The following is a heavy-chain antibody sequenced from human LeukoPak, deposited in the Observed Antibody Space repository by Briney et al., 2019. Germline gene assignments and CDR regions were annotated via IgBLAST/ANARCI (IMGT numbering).Heavy chain of an antibody. CDR3: ARDGGDFDY. CDR1: GFTFSSYW. J-gene: IGHJ4*02. V-gene: IGHV3-7*01. Sequence: GGSLRLSCVASGFTFSSYWMSWVRQAPGKGLEWVANIKQDGSEYSYVDSVKGRFTISRDSAKNSLYLQMNSLRAEGTAVYYCARDGGDFDYWGQGTLVTVSS. D-gene: IGHD3-3*01. CDR2: IKQDGSEY.